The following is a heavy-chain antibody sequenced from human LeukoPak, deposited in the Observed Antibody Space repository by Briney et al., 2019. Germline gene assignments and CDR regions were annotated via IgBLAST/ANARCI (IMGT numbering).Heavy chain of an antibody. D-gene: IGHD3-3*01. CDR2: ISSSSSYI. V-gene: IGHV3-21*01. CDR1: GFTFSSYS. J-gene: IGHJ4*02. CDR3: ARDRDFCSGLRAWGHYFAY. Sequence: KPGGSLRLSCAASGFTFSSYSMNWLRQAPGRGLEWVSSISSSSSYIYYADSVKGRFTISRDNAKNSLYLQMNSLRAEDTSAAYCARDRDFCSGLRAWGHYFAYCSQGTPVTVSS.